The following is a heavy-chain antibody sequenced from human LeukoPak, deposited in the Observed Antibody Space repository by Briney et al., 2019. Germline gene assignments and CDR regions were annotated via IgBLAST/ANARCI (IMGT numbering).Heavy chain of an antibody. CDR2: VLRSGST. Sequence: PSEALSLTCAVSGGTISSGNWWSWIRQPPGKGLEWIGEVLRSGSTNYNPSLKSRVTMSIDTSKNQFSLKLNSVTAADTAVYYCATYYDISGYRFDYWGQGTLVTVSS. CDR1: GGTISSGNW. J-gene: IGHJ4*02. V-gene: IGHV4-4*02. CDR3: ATYYDISGYRFDY. D-gene: IGHD3-22*01.